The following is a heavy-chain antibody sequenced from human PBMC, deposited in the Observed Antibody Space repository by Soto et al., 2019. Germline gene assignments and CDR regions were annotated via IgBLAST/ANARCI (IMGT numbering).Heavy chain of an antibody. V-gene: IGHV1-18*01. J-gene: IGHJ4*02. CDR3: ARMSGMTTVTNDYFDY. D-gene: IGHD4-17*01. Sequence: QVQLVQSGAEVKKPGASVKVSCKASGYTFTSYGISWVRQAPGQGLEWMGWISAYNGNTNYAQKLQGRVTMTTDTXTXIAYMELRSLRSDDTAVYYCARMSGMTTVTNDYFDYWGQGTLVTVSS. CDR2: ISAYNGNT. CDR1: GYTFTSYG.